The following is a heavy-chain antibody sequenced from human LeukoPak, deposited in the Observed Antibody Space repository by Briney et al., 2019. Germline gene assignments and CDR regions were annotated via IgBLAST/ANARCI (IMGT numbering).Heavy chain of an antibody. D-gene: IGHD6-13*01. V-gene: IGHV4-59*01. CDR1: GGSISNDY. Sequence: PSETLSLTYSVSGGSISNDYWSWIRQSPGMGLEWIGYIYYSGSTSYDPSFKSRVNMSVDTSKNQFSLNLSSVTPADTAVYYCARRKVTAAGSDFDYWGQGILVTVSS. CDR2: IYYSGST. CDR3: ARRKVTAAGSDFDY. J-gene: IGHJ4*02.